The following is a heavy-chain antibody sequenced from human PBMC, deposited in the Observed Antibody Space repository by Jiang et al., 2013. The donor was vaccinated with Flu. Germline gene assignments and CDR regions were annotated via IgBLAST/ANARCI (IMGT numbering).Heavy chain of an antibody. D-gene: IGHD2-21*02. V-gene: IGHV2-70*16. Sequence: TLTCTFSGFSLTTSAMCVSWIRQPPGKALEWLARIDWDDDKFYSTSLETRLTISKDTSKNQVVLTMTNMDPVDTATYYCARSRGVVTPLYFDYWGQGTLVTVSS. J-gene: IGHJ4*02. CDR2: IDWDDDK. CDR1: GFSLTTSAMC. CDR3: ARSRGVVTPLYFDY.